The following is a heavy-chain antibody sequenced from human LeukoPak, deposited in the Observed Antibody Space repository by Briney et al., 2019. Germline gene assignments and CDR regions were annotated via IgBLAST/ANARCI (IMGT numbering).Heavy chain of an antibody. CDR1: GYTFTGYY. CDR2: INPNSGGT. Sequence: PAASVKVSCKASGYTFTGYYMHWVRQAPGQGLEWMGWINPNSGGTNYAQKFQGRVTMTRDTSISTAYMELSRLRSDDTAVYYCASVKAARIVGASAAFDIWGQGTMVTVSS. D-gene: IGHD1-26*01. CDR3: ASVKAARIVGASAAFDI. V-gene: IGHV1-2*02. J-gene: IGHJ3*02.